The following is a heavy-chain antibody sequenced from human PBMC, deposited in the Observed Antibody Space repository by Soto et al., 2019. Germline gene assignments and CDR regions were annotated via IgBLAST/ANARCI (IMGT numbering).Heavy chain of an antibody. Sequence: ASVKVSCKASGYTFTGYYMHWVRQAPGQGLEWMGWINPNSGGTNYAQKFQGRVTMTRDTSISTAYKELSRLRSDDTAVYYCASLSPGYCSSSRCYKTYYYYGMADWGQGTTVTVSS. J-gene: IGHJ6*02. D-gene: IGHD2-2*02. CDR2: INPNSGGT. CDR3: ASLSPGYCSSSRCYKTYYYYGMAD. V-gene: IGHV1-2*02. CDR1: GYTFTGYY.